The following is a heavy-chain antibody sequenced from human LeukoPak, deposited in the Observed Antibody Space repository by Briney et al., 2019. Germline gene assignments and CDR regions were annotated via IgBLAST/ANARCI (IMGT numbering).Heavy chain of an antibody. D-gene: IGHD1-26*01. V-gene: IGHV4-4*02. CDR2: ISLAGQT. CDR1: GGSISGTNW. Sequence: SGTLSLTCGVSGGSISGTNWWSWVRPPPGQGLEWIGEISLAGQTNYNPSLNGRVTMSLDKSSNQLSLNLTSVTAADTATYYCSRESGAFCPFGYWGQGTLVIVSS. J-gene: IGHJ4*02. CDR3: SRESGAFCPFGY.